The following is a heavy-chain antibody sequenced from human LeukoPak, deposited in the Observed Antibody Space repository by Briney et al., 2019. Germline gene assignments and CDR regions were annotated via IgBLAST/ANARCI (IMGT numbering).Heavy chain of an antibody. D-gene: IGHD5-18*01. Sequence: SETLSLTCVVSGGSLSTHHWSWIRQSPGRGLEWIGYISDSGSTNYNPSLKSRVTISVDTSKNQFSLKLSSVTAADTAVYYCARAANGYSYGFFSWGRGTLVTVSS. CDR3: ARAANGYSYGFFS. J-gene: IGHJ5*02. CDR2: ISDSGST. CDR1: GGSLSTHH. V-gene: IGHV4-59*11.